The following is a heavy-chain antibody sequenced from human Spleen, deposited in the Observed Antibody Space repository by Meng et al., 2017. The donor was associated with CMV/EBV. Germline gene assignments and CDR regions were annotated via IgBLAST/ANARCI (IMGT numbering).Heavy chain of an antibody. J-gene: IGHJ4*02. CDR3: ARGPRITVGGVIIWPLED. V-gene: IGHV1-69*05. Sequence: SVKVSCKASGGTFSSSSLMWVRQAPGQGLEWMGGITSAFETADYAQKFRDRVTITRDDSATTAYMEMSSLGSEDTAVYFCARGPRITVGGVIIWPLEDWGQGTLVTVSS. D-gene: IGHD3-16*02. CDR2: ITSAFETA. CDR1: GGTFSSSS.